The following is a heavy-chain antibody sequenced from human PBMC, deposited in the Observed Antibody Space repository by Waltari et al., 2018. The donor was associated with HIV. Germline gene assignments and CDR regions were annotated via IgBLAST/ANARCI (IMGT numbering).Heavy chain of an antibody. D-gene: IGHD2-2*01. Sequence: QVHLVQSGPEVKKPGASMKVSCKASGYMFPGHYMHLLRQAPGQGLEWMGWINPIRGGTNYAQTLQGRVTMTRDASINTVYMELKSLRYDDTAMYYCARESGYQLVRWLDPWGQGTRVTVSS. CDR2: INPIRGGT. CDR3: ARESGYQLVRWLDP. CDR1: GYMFPGHY. V-gene: IGHV1-2*02. J-gene: IGHJ5*02.